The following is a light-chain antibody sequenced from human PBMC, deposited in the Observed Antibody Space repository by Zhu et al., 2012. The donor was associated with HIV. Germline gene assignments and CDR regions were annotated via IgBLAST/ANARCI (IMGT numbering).Light chain of an antibody. CDR3: QQYGDWPPLT. CDR1: ESVKSD. Sequence: EIVMTQSPATLSLSPGERATLSCRASESVKSDLAWYQQKPGQAPRLLIYDTSTRATGIPARFSGSGSGTEFTLTISSLQSEDFAVYYCQQYGDWPPLTFGGGPRWRSN. CDR2: DTS. V-gene: IGKV3-15*01. J-gene: IGKJ4*01.